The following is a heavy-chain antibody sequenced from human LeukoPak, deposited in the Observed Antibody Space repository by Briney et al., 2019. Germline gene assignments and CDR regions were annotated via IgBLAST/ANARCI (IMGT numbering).Heavy chain of an antibody. CDR1: GGSFSGYY. CDR2: INRSGST. D-gene: IGHD2-2*01. Sequence: SETLSLTCAVYGGSFSGYYWSWIRQPPGKGLEWIGEINRSGSTNYNPSLKSRVTISVDTSKNQFSLKLSSVTAADTAVYYCARGRGSTSRKGYMGRWFDPWGQGTLVTVSS. J-gene: IGHJ5*02. V-gene: IGHV4-34*01. CDR3: ARGRGSTSRKGYMGRWFDP.